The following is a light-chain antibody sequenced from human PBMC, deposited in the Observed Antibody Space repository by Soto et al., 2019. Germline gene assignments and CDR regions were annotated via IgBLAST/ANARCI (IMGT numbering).Light chain of an antibody. CDR1: SSDVGDYNY. CDR3: TSYSSISTHVV. V-gene: IGLV2-14*01. J-gene: IGLJ2*01. CDR2: EVT. Sequence: QSVLTQPASVSGSPGQSITISCTGTSSDVGDYNYVSWYQHHPGKAPKLMIYEVTNRPSGVSNRFSGSKSGNTASLTISGLQAEDEADYYCTSYSSISTHVVFGGGTKLTVL.